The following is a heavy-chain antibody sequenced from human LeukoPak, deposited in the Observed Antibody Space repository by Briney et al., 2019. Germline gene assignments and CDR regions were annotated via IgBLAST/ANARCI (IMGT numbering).Heavy chain of an antibody. CDR3: ARDQRLTGYHYYYGMDV. D-gene: IGHD3-9*01. V-gene: IGHV3-21*01. J-gene: IGHJ6*02. CDR1: GFTFSSYS. CDR2: ISSSSSYI. Sequence: GGSLRLSCAASGFTFSSYSMNWVRQAPGKGLEWVSSISSSSSYIYYADSVKGRFTISRDNAKNSLYLQMNSLRAEDTAVYYCARDQRLTGYHYYYGMDVWGQGTTVTVSS.